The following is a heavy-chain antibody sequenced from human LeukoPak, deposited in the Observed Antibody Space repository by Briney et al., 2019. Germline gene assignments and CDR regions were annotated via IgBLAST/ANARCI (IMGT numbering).Heavy chain of an antibody. CDR1: GFRVNGNY. J-gene: IGHJ4*02. D-gene: IGHD4-17*01. CDR3: AGGDYPLSY. V-gene: IGHV3-66*01. CDR2: IYNDGKT. Sequence: GGSLRLSCAASGFRVNGNYWHWVRQAPGKAPQWISIIYNDGKTRYADSVRGRFTFSRDNSKNTLYLQMDSLRAEDTAVYYCAGGDYPLSYWGQGSLVTVSS.